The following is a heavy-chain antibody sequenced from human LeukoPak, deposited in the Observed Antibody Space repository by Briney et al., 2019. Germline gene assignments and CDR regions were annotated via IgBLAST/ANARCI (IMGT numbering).Heavy chain of an antibody. V-gene: IGHV3-23*01. CDR2: ISNSDGRT. J-gene: IGHJ4*02. Sequence: TGGSLRLSYAASGFTFSTYGMTWVRQAPGKGREWVSAISNSDGRTYYADSVKGRFTISRDNSKNTLYLQMNSLRAEDTAVYYCPKNFGGDCYSPIDYWGQATLLTVCS. CDR1: GFTFSTYG. D-gene: IGHD2-21*02. CDR3: PKNFGGDCYSPIDY.